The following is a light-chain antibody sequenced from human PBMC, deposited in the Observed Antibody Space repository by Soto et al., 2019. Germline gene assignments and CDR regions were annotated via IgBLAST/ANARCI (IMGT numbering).Light chain of an antibody. CDR1: QSISSW. J-gene: IGKJ1*01. Sequence: DIEMTQSPSTMSASVGDRVTITCRASQSISSWLAWYQQKPGKAPKLLIYDASSLESGVPSRFSGSESGTEFTLTISSLQPDDFATYYCRQYNTYSRTCAQGTKV. CDR2: DAS. CDR3: RQYNTYSRT. V-gene: IGKV1-5*01.